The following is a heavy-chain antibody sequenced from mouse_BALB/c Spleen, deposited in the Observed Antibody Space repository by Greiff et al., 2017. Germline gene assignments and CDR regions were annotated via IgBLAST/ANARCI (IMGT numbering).Heavy chain of an antibody. CDR1: GFTFSSYT. Sequence: DVHLVESGGGLVQPGGSLKLSCAASGFTFSSYTMSWVRQTPEKRLEWVAYISNGGGSTYYPDTVKGRFTISRDNAKNTLYLQMSSLKSEDTAMYYCARPDYDYAMDYWGQGTSVTVSS. CDR3: ARPDYDYAMDY. J-gene: IGHJ4*01. V-gene: IGHV5-12-2*01. D-gene: IGHD2-4*01. CDR2: ISNGGGST.